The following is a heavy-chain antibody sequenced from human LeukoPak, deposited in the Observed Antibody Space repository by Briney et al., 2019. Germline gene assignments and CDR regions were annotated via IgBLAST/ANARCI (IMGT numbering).Heavy chain of an antibody. V-gene: IGHV4-34*01. CDR3: ARGRGGPDY. CDR2: TNHSGST. J-gene: IGHJ4*02. D-gene: IGHD3-10*01. Sequence: PSETLSLTCAVYGGSFSGYYWSWIRQPPGKGLEWIGETNHSGSTNYNPSLKSRVTISVDTSKNQFSLKLSSVTAADTAVYYCARGRGGPDYWGQGTLVTVSS. CDR1: GGSFSGYY.